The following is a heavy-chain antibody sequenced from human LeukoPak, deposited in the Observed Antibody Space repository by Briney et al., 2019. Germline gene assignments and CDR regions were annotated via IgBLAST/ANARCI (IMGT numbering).Heavy chain of an antibody. CDR2: ISAYNGNT. CDR1: GYTFTSYG. J-gene: IGHJ4*02. V-gene: IGHV1-18*01. Sequence: GASVKVSCKASGYTFTSYGISWVRQAPGQGLEWMGWISAYNGNTNYAQKLQGRVTMTTDTSTSTAYMELRSLRSDDTAVYYCARDLARSSSWEAAFDIWGQGTLVTVSS. D-gene: IGHD6-13*01. CDR3: ARDLARSSSWEAAFDI.